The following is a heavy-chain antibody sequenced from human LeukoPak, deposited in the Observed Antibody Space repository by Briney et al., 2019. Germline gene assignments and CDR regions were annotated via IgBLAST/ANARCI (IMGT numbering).Heavy chain of an antibody. J-gene: IGHJ6*03. D-gene: IGHD1-26*01. CDR3: ARVSSSWAGFYMDV. V-gene: IGHV4-30-4*08. Sequence: SETLSLTCTVSGGSISSGDYYWSWIRQPPGKGLEWIGYIYYSGSTYYNPSLKGRVTISVDTSKNQFSLKLSSVTAADTAVYYCARVSSSWAGFYMDVWGKGTTVTVSS. CDR1: GGSISSGDYY. CDR2: IYYSGST.